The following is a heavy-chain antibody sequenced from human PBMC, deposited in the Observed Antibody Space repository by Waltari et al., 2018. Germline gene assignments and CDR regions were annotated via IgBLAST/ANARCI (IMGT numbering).Heavy chain of an antibody. CDR1: GFSVSTSY. CDR3: ARSPYVDHYDY. D-gene: IGHD4-17*01. CDR2: IYGGGNT. Sequence: EVPLVESGGGSIQPGGSLRLSCAASGFSVSTSYMSWVRLAPGKGLEWVSVIYGGGNTYYADSVRGRFTISRDNSKNTVSLEMNSLRAEDTAVYYCARSPYVDHYDYWGQGTLVTVSS. J-gene: IGHJ4*02. V-gene: IGHV3-53*01.